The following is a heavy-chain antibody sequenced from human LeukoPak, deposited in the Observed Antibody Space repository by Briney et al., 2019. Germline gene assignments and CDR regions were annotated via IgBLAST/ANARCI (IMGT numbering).Heavy chain of an antibody. J-gene: IGHJ4*02. V-gene: IGHV1-2*02. CDR3: ARRGYDSSGYVFFDY. D-gene: IGHD3-22*01. CDR2: NNPNSGGT. Sequence: ASVKVSCKASGYTFTGYYMHWVRQAPGQGLEWMGWNNPNSGGTNYAQKFQGRVTMTRDTSISTAYMELSRLRSDDTAVYYCARRGYDSSGYVFFDYWGQGTLVTVSS. CDR1: GYTFTGYY.